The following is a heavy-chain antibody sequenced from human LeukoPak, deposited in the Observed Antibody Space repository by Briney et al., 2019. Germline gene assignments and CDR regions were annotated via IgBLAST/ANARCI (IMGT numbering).Heavy chain of an antibody. D-gene: IGHD2-21*01. J-gene: IGHJ5*02. CDR1: GVTFREYG. Sequence: GGALRLSCAESGVTFREYGMHWVREAPGEGVQRGALICHDGSKRLFAESVRGGFTISRDNSQKTLYLEMNKLRLEERAVYYCAKDAPNPNVAPGGDFHLWGQGTVVTVFS. V-gene: IGHV3-33*06. CDR2: ICHDGSKR. CDR3: AKDAPNPNVAPGGDFHL.